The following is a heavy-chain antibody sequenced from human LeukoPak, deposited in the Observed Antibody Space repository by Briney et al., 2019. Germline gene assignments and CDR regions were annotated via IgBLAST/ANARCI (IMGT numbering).Heavy chain of an antibody. CDR3: ARDGTSYYYGSGSPRYYGMDV. Sequence: GASVKLSCKASGYTFTSYYMQWVRQAPGQGLEWMGIINPSGGSTSYAQKFQGRVTMTRDTSTSTVYMELSSLRSEDTAVYYCARDGTSYYYGSGSPRYYGMDVWGKGTTGTVSS. D-gene: IGHD3-10*01. CDR1: GYTFTSYY. J-gene: IGHJ6*04. V-gene: IGHV1-46*01. CDR2: INPSGGST.